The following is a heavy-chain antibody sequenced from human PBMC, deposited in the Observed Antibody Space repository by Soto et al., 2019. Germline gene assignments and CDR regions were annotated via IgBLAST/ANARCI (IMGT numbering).Heavy chain of an antibody. Sequence: GASVKVSCKASGYTFTGYYMHWVRQAPGQGLEWMGWINPNSGGTNYAQKFQGWVTMTRDTSISTAYMELSRLRSDDTAVYYCARALGIAAARYYYYYYGMDVWGQGTTVTVSS. CDR3: ARALGIAAARYYYYYYGMDV. V-gene: IGHV1-2*04. J-gene: IGHJ6*02. D-gene: IGHD6-13*01. CDR1: GYTFTGYY. CDR2: INPNSGGT.